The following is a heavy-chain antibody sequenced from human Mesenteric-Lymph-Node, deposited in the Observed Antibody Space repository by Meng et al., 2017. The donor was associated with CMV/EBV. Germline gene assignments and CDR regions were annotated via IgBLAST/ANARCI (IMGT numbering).Heavy chain of an antibody. J-gene: IGHJ6*02. V-gene: IGHV3-21*04. CDR2: ISSSSSYI. D-gene: IGHD3-3*01. CDR3: ARVPSHITIFGVVIPSYGMDV. Sequence: GESLKISCAASGFPFSNYWMSWVRQAPGKGLEWVSSISSSSSYIYYADSVKGRFTISRDNAKNSLYLQMNSLRAEDTAVYYCARVPSHITIFGVVIPSYGMDVWGQGTTVTVSS. CDR1: GFPFSNYW.